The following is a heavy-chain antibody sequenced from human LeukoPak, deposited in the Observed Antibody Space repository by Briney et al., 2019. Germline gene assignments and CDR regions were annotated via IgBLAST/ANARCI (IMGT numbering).Heavy chain of an antibody. CDR3: ARDLVRGTSDY. V-gene: IGHV3-11*06. D-gene: IGHD3-10*01. CDR1: GFTFSDCY. CDR2: ISSGSSYT. J-gene: IGHJ4*02. Sequence: TGGSLRLSCAASGFTFSDCYMSWIRQAPGKGLQWVSYISSGSSYTNYADSVKGRFTISRDNAKNSLYLQMNGLRDEDTAVYYCARDLVRGTSDYWGQGTLVTVSS.